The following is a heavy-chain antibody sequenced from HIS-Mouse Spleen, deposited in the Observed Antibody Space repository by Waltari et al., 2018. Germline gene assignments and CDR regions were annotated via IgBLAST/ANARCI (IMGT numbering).Heavy chain of an antibody. D-gene: IGHD3-10*01. Sequence: QVQLQESGPGLVKPSETLSLTCTVSGCSISSYYWSWIRQPPGKGLEWIGYIYYSGSTNYNPSLKSRVTISVDTSKNQFSLKLSSVTAADTAVYYCARGASGIGYWGQGTLVTVSS. J-gene: IGHJ4*02. CDR3: ARGASGIGY. V-gene: IGHV4-59*01. CDR2: IYYSGST. CDR1: GCSISSYY.